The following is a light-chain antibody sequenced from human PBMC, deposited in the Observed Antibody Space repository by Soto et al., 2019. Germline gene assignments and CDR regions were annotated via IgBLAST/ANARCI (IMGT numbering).Light chain of an antibody. CDR2: DAS. CDR1: QGISSA. Sequence: AIQLTQSPSSLSASVGDRVTITCRASQGISSALAWYQQKPGKAPKLLIYDASSLESGVPSRFSGSTSGTDFTLTISSLQPEDFATYYCQQFNSYPSFGGGTKGEIK. CDR3: QQFNSYPS. V-gene: IGKV1-13*02. J-gene: IGKJ4*01.